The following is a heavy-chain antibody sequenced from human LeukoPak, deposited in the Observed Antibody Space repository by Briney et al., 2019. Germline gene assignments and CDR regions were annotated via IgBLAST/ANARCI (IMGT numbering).Heavy chain of an antibody. D-gene: IGHD2/OR15-2a*01. CDR1: GFTFSSYG. V-gene: IGHV3-33*01. J-gene: IGHJ4*02. CDR2: IWYDGSNK. Sequence: GGSLRLSCAASGFTFSSYGMHWVRQAPGKGLEWVALIWYDGSNKYYADSVRGRLTISRDNSKNTLYLQMSSLRAEDTAVYYCAREGPRGNSQFDYWGQGTLVTVSS. CDR3: AREGPRGNSQFDY.